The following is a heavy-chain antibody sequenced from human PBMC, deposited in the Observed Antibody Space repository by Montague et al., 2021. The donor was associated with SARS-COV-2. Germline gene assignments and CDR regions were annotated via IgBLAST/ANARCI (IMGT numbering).Heavy chain of an antibody. V-gene: IGHV4-59*08. CDR3: ARHSVSEDGTFFRSYFDP. D-gene: IGHD1-1*01. J-gene: IGHJ5*02. CDR2: VYYRGNT. CDR1: GGSISSDY. Sequence: SETLSLTCTVSGGSISSDYWTWIRQPPGKGLEWIGFVYYRGNTYXXPSLRGRVTISVDTSSNHFSLTLSSVTAADTAIYYCARHSVSEDGTFFRSYFDPWGQGAQVIVSS.